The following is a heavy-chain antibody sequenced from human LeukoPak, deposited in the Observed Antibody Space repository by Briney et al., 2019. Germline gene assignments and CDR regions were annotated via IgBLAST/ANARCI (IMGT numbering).Heavy chain of an antibody. CDR1: GFTFSSYG. Sequence: GGTLRLSCAASGFTFSSYGMSWVRQAPGKGLEWVSAISGSGGSTYYADSVKGRFTISRDNSKNTLYLQMNSLRAEDTAVYYCLVSQWLSGLDAFDIWGQGTMVTVSS. CDR2: ISGSGGST. D-gene: IGHD6-19*01. V-gene: IGHV3-23*01. J-gene: IGHJ3*02. CDR3: LVSQWLSGLDAFDI.